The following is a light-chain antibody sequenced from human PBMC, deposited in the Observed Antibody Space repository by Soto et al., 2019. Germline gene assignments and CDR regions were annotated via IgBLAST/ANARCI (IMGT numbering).Light chain of an antibody. Sequence: QSVLTQPPSVSAAPGQKVTISCSGSSSNIGNNYVSWYQQLPGTAPKLLIYDNNKRPSGIPDRFSGSKSCTSATLGITGLQTGDEADYYCGTWDSSLSAGPYVFGTGTKVTVL. CDR1: SSNIGNNY. CDR2: DNN. J-gene: IGLJ1*01. V-gene: IGLV1-51*01. CDR3: GTWDSSLSAGPYV.